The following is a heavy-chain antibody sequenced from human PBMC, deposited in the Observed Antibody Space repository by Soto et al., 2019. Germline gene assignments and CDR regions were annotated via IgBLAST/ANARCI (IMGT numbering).Heavy chain of an antibody. CDR2: INPNSGGT. D-gene: IGHD2-2*01. CDR3: AALPLPAAMRYYYGMDV. V-gene: IGHV1-2*02. Sequence: PWASVKVSCKASGYTFTGYYMHWVRQAPGQGLEWMGWINPNSGGTNYAQKFQGRVTMTRDTSISTAYMELSRLRSDDTAVYYCAALPLPAAMRYYYGMDVWGQGTTVTVSS. CDR1: GYTFTGYY. J-gene: IGHJ6*02.